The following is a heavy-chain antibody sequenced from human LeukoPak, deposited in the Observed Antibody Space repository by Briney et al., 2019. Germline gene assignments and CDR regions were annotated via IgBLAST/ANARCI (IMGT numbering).Heavy chain of an antibody. CDR2: TSWNSGSI. J-gene: IGHJ4*02. Sequence: GGSLRLSCAASGFSFDGYAMHWVRQAPGKGLEWVSGTSWNSGSIGYADSVKGRFTISKDNVKNSLYLHMNTLRAEDTAFYYCAKGYSSSWSLPFDYWGQGTLVTVSS. D-gene: IGHD6-13*01. CDR1: GFSFDGYA. CDR3: AKGYSSSWSLPFDY. V-gene: IGHV3-9*01.